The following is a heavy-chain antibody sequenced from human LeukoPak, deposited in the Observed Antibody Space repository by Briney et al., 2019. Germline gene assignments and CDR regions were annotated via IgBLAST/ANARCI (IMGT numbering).Heavy chain of an antibody. CDR1: GFTFTTHW. J-gene: IGHJ4*02. Sequence: HAGGSLRLSCAASGFTFTTHWMSWVRQAPGKGLEWVANIKQDGRDKYYVESVKGRFTISRDNAKNSLYLQMNSLRAEDTAVYYCATAAGPYWGQGTLVTVSS. CDR2: IKQDGRDK. D-gene: IGHD6-13*01. V-gene: IGHV3-7*01. CDR3: ATAAGPY.